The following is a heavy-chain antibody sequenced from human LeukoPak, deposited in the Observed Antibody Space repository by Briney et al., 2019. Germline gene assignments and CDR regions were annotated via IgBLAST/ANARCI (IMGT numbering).Heavy chain of an antibody. Sequence: SVKVSCKVSGGTFSSYAISWVRQAPGQGLEWMGGIIPIFGTANYAQKFQGRVTITADESTGTAYMELSSLRSEDTAVYYCARSQTAITIFGVVIMEIDYWGQGTLVTVSS. V-gene: IGHV1-69*13. D-gene: IGHD3-3*01. CDR1: GGTFSSYA. CDR3: ARSQTAITIFGVVIMEIDY. CDR2: IIPIFGTA. J-gene: IGHJ4*02.